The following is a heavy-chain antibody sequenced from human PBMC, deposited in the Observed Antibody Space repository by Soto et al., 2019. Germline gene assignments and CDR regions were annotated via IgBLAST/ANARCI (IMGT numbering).Heavy chain of an antibody. Sequence: GGSLRLSCAVSGFTFSSYEMNWVRQAPGKGLEWDSYISSSSSTIYGADSVKDRCTIFRDNAKISLDLQKISMRADDTAVYYCAREQAYYHCWCASMHGMDVWGQGTTVTVSS. CDR1: GFTFSSYE. CDR2: ISSSSSTI. CDR3: AREQAYYHCWCASMHGMDV. J-gene: IGHJ6*02. V-gene: IGHV3-48*03. D-gene: IGHD3-3*01.